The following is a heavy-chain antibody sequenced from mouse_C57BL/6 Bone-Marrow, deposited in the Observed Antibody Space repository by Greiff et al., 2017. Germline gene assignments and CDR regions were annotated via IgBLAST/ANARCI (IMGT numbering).Heavy chain of an antibody. J-gene: IGHJ3*01. Sequence: VQLQQSGPVLVKPGASVKMSCKASGYTFTDYYMNWVKQSHGKSLEWIGVINPYNGGTSYNQKFKGKATLTVDKSSSTAYMELNSLTSEDSAVYYCARWGGGAWFAYWGQGTLVTVSA. CDR2: INPYNGGT. CDR3: ARWGGGAWFAY. CDR1: GYTFTDYY. V-gene: IGHV1-19*01.